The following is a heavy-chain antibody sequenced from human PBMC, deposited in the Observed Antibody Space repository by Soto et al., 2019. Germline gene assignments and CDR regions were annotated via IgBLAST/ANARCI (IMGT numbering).Heavy chain of an antibody. CDR2: IKQDGSEK. CDR3: ARVDLYETTYCSGGSCQPDNYYYYMDV. CDR1: GFTFSSYW. V-gene: IGHV3-7*01. J-gene: IGHJ6*03. D-gene: IGHD2-15*01. Sequence: GGSLRLSCAASGFTFSSYWMSWVRQAPGKGLEWVANIKQDGSEKYYVDSVKGRFTISRDNAKNSLYLQMNSLRAEDTAVYYCARVDLYETTYCSGGSCQPDNYYYYMDVWGKGTTVTVSS.